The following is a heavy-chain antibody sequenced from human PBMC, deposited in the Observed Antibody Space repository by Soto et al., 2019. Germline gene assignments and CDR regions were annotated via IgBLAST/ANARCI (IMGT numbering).Heavy chain of an antibody. D-gene: IGHD3-16*01. CDR2: IKQDGSEK. V-gene: IGHV3-7*01. CDR3: ARVGAGYNWFDP. Sequence: GGSLRLSCAASGFTFSNYAIHWVRQAPGKGLEWVANIKQDGSEKYYVDSVKGRFTISRDNAKNSLYLQMNSLRAEDTAVYYCARVGAGYNWFDPWGQGTLVTVSS. J-gene: IGHJ5*02. CDR1: GFTFSNYA.